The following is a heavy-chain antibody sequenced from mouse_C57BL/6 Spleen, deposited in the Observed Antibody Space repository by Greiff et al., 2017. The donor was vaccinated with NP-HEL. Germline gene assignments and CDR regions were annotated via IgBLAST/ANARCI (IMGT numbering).Heavy chain of an antibody. CDR2: ISDGGSYT. CDR3: ARDHSNSLFDY. Sequence: EVKLMESGGGLVKPGGSLKLSCAASGFTFSSYAMSWVRQTPEKRLEWVATISDGGSYTYYPDNVKGRFTISRDNAKNNLYLQMSHLKSEDTAMYYCARDHSNSLFDYWGQGTTLTVSS. CDR1: GFTFSSYA. J-gene: IGHJ2*01. D-gene: IGHD2-5*01. V-gene: IGHV5-4*01.